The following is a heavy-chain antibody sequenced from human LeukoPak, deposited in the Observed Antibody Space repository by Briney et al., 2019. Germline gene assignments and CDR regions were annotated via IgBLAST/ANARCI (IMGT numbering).Heavy chain of an antibody. CDR3: ARDSGREAQRWIQFDS. D-gene: IGHD5-24*01. V-gene: IGHV3-48*03. CDR2: ISSSATTI. J-gene: IGHJ5*01. Sequence: GGSLRLSCAASEFTFSSYEMNWVRQAPGKGLEWVSTISSSATTIFYADSVKGRFTISRDNAKNSLYLQMNSLRAEDTAVYYCARDSGREAQRWIQFDSWGQGTLVIVSS. CDR1: EFTFSSYE.